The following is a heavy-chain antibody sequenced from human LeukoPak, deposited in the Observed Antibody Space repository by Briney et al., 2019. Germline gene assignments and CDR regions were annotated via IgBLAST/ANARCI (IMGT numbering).Heavy chain of an antibody. D-gene: IGHD3-10*01. CDR3: ARERELFPNWFAP. Sequence: GASVKGSCKAAGYTFTSYAMHWVRQAPGQRLEWMGWINAGNGNTKYSQKFQGRVTITRDTSASTAYMALSSLRSEDAAVYYCARERELFPNWFAPWGQGPLVTVSS. CDR1: GYTFTSYA. J-gene: IGHJ5*02. CDR2: INAGNGNT. V-gene: IGHV1-3*01.